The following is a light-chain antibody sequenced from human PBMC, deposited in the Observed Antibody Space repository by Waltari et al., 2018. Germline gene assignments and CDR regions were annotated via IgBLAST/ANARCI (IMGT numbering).Light chain of an antibody. V-gene: IGLV1-44*01. CDR3: AAWDDSLNGWV. CDR1: TSNAGTQT. J-gene: IGLJ3*02. CDR2: TNT. Sequence: QSVLTQPPSASGTPGQRVTISCSGSTSNAGTQTVNWYRHLPGTAPKLLLHTNTPRPSGVPDRFSGSKSGTSASLAISGLQSEDEAYYYCAAWDDSLNGWVFGGGTKVTVL.